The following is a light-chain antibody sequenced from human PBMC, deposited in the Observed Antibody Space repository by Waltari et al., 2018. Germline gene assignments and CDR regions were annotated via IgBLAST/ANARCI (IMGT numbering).Light chain of an antibody. CDR3: QQYNKWPPFT. CDR2: GVS. CDR1: QSVRTN. Sequence: VITQSPATLSVSPGERAPLSCRASQSVRTNLAWYQQKPGQAPRLLIYGVSTRATDIPARFSGSGSETEFTLTISSLQSEDFAVYYCQQYNKWPPFTFGGGTKVEIK. V-gene: IGKV3-15*01. J-gene: IGKJ4*01.